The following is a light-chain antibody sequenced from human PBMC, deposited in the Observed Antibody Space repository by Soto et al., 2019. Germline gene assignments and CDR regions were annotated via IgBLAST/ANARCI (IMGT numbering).Light chain of an antibody. J-gene: IGLJ1*01. CDR3: CSYAGSYTLV. Sequence: QSALSQPRSVSGSPGQSVTISCTGTSSDVGGYNYVSWYQQHPGNAPKLMIYDVSKRPSGVPDRVSGSKSGNTASLTISGLQAEDEADYYCCSYAGSYTLVFGTGTKVTVL. CDR1: SSDVGGYNY. CDR2: DVS. V-gene: IGLV2-11*01.